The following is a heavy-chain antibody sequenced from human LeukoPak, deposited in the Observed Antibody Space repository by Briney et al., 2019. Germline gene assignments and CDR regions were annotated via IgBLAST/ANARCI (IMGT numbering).Heavy chain of an antibody. CDR2: MNPNSGNT. Sequence: EASVKVSCKASGYTFTSYDINWVRQATGQGLEWMGWMNPNSGNTGYAQKFQGRVTMTRNTSISTAYMELSSLRSEDTAVYYCARASSTVYYYYYYYGMDVWGQGTTVTVSS. CDR1: GYTFTSYD. D-gene: IGHD3-10*01. V-gene: IGHV1-8*01. J-gene: IGHJ6*02. CDR3: ARASSTVYYYYYYYGMDV.